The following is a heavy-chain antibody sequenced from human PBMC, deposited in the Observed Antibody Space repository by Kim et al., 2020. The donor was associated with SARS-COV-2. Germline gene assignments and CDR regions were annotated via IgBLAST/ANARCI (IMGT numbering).Heavy chain of an antibody. J-gene: IGHJ5*02. Sequence: GGSLRLSCAPSGFTVSADHMSWVRQAPGKGLEWVSLLFSDSRTFYADSVKGRFTISRDDSRNTVYFEMNSLRPEDTAAYYCARHDWFDPWGHGTQVTVSS. CDR1: GFTVSADH. V-gene: IGHV3-53*01. CDR3: ARHDWFDP. CDR2: LFSDSRT.